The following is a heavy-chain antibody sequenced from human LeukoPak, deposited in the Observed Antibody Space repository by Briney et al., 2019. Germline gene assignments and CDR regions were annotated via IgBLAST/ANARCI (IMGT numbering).Heavy chain of an antibody. D-gene: IGHD2-15*01. Sequence: SVKVSCKASGGTFSSYAISWVRQAPGQGLEWMGGIIPIFGTANYAQKFQGRVTITTDESTSTAYMELSSLRSEDTAVYYCAVGSGSGGSRDSGYWGQGTLVTVSS. J-gene: IGHJ4*02. CDR2: IIPIFGTA. CDR3: AVGSGSGGSRDSGY. V-gene: IGHV1-69*05. CDR1: GGTFSSYA.